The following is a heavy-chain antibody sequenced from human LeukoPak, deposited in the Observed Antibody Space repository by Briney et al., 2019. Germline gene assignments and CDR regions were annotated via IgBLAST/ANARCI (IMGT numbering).Heavy chain of an antibody. CDR2: ITSDGTI. D-gene: IGHD1-1*01. CDR3: AKDRVRVPRYFDY. Sequence: PGGSLRLSCAASGFSFRSYVMTWVRQAPGKGLEWVSGITSDGTIYYADSVKGRFTISRDNSKNTQSLQMNSLRAEDTAVYYCAKDRVRVPRYFDYWGQGTLVTVSS. J-gene: IGHJ4*02. V-gene: IGHV3-23*01. CDR1: GFSFRSYV.